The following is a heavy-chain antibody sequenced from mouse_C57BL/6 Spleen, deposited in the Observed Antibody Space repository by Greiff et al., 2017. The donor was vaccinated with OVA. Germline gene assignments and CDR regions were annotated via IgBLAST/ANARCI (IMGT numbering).Heavy chain of an antibody. CDR2: IDPSDSYT. CDR3: ARWRRWYYGSSPSWYFDV. J-gene: IGHJ1*03. Sequence: VQLQQPGAELVMPGASVKLSCKASGYTFTSYWMHWVKQRPGQGLEWIGEIDPSDSYTNYNQKFKGKSTLTVDKSSSTAYMQLSSLTSEDSAVYYCARWRRWYYGSSPSWYFDVWGTGTTVTVSS. V-gene: IGHV1-69*01. CDR1: GYTFTSYW. D-gene: IGHD1-1*01.